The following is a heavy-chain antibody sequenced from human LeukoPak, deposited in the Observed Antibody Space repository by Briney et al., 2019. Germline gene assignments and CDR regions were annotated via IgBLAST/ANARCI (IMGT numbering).Heavy chain of an antibody. Sequence: GASVKISCKASGYTFTTYYMHWVRQAPGQGLEWMGWISVYNGNAIYAQNLQGRVTMTTDTPTTTAYLELSSLRSDDTAIYYCARSGPQDWALDHWGRGTLVTVSP. CDR2: ISVYNGNA. CDR1: GYTFTTYY. J-gene: IGHJ4*02. D-gene: IGHD1-14*01. CDR3: ARSGPQDWALDH. V-gene: IGHV1-18*01.